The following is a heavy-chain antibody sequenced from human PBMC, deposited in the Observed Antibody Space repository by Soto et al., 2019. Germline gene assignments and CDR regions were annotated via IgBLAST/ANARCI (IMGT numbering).Heavy chain of an antibody. V-gene: IGHV4-34*01. CDR1: GGSFSGYY. Sequence: TSETLSLTCAVYGGSFSGYYWSWIRQPPGKGLEWIGEINHSGSTNYNPSLKSRVTISVDTSKNQFSLKLSSVTAADTAVYYCARSYYDILTQLDIWGQGTMVNVSS. D-gene: IGHD3-9*01. CDR2: INHSGST. J-gene: IGHJ3*02. CDR3: ARSYYDILTQLDI.